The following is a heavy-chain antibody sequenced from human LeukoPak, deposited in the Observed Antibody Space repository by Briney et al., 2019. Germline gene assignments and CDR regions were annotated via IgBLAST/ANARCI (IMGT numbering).Heavy chain of an antibody. Sequence: GGSLRLSCAASGFTFSSYSMNWVRQAPGKGLEWVSYISSSSSTIYYADSVKGRFTISRDNSKNTLYLQMNSLRAEDTAVYYCAKADLGITMVRGVMPPLYFDYWGQGTLVTVSS. V-gene: IGHV3-48*01. J-gene: IGHJ4*02. CDR1: GFTFSSYS. CDR3: AKADLGITMVRGVMPPLYFDY. CDR2: ISSSSSTI. D-gene: IGHD3-10*01.